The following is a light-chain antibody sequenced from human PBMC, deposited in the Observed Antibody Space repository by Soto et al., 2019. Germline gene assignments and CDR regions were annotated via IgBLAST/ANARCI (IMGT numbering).Light chain of an antibody. Sequence: QSVLTQPASVSGSPGQSITISCTGTSSDDGGYNYVSWYQQHPGKAPKLMIYDVGNRPSGVSNRFSGSKSGNTASLTISGLQAEDEADYYCSSYTSSSTYVIFGGGTKLTVL. J-gene: IGLJ2*01. V-gene: IGLV2-14*03. CDR3: SSYTSSSTYVI. CDR1: SSDDGGYNY. CDR2: DVG.